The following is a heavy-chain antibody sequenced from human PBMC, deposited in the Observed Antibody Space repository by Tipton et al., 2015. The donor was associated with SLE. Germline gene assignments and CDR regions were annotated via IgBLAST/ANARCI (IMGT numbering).Heavy chain of an antibody. Sequence: QSEAEVKKPGASVKVSCKAPGDTFTSSDINWVRQATGPGLEWLGLMDPSSDYTAYAQKFQGRVTMTKNTSVNTAYLELSGLRSEDTAMYYCARDDSSGDDGFGVWGQGTMVTVSS. V-gene: IGHV1-8*01. D-gene: IGHD6-19*01. J-gene: IGHJ3*01. CDR3: ARDDSSGDDGFGV. CDR2: MDPSSDYT. CDR1: GDTFTSSD.